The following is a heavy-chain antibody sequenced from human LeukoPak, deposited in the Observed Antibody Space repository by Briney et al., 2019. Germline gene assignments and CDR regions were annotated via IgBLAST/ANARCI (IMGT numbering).Heavy chain of an antibody. CDR3: ARDSFDPTGFDP. CDR1: GFTFSSYA. D-gene: IGHD3-10*01. CDR2: ISYDGGNK. V-gene: IGHV3-30*04. Sequence: GGSLRLSCAASGFTFSSYAIHWVCQAPGKGLEWVAAISYDGGNKYYADSVKGRFTISRDNSKNTLYLQVNSLRAEDTAVYYCARDSFDPTGFDPWGQGTLVTVSS. J-gene: IGHJ5*02.